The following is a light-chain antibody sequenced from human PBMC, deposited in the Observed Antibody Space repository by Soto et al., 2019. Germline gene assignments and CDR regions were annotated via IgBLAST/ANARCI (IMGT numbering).Light chain of an antibody. J-gene: IGKJ2*01. CDR2: DAS. V-gene: IGKV1-5*01. CDR3: QQYNSYSMYT. CDR1: QSISSW. Sequence: DIAMTQSPATLSASAGDRVTLTCRASQSISSWVAWYQQKPGKAPKLLIYDASSVASGVPPRFSGSGSETELTLTISSLQTDDFATYYCQQYNSYSMYTFGQGTKLEIK.